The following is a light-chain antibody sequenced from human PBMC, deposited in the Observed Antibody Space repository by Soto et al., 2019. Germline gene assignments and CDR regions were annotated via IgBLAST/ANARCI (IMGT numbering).Light chain of an antibody. CDR2: EVS. Sequence: QSALTQPASVSGSPGQSTTLSCTGTSSDVGGYNYVSWYQQHPGKAPKLMIYEVSNRPSGVSNRFSGSKSGNTASLTISGLQAEDEADYYCNSYASSGTLVFGTGTKVTVL. J-gene: IGLJ1*01. CDR3: NSYASSGTLV. CDR1: SSDVGGYNY. V-gene: IGLV2-14*01.